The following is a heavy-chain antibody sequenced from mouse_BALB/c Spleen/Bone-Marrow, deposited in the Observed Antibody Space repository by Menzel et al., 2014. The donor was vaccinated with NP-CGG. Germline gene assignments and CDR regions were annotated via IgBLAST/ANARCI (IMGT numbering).Heavy chain of an antibody. V-gene: IGHV2-2*02. D-gene: IGHD1-3*01. CDR2: IWSGGST. Sequence: QVQLQQSGPGLVKPSQSLSITCTVSGFSLTSYGVHWVRQSPGKGLEWLGVIWSGGSTDYNAAFISRLSISKDNSKSQVFFKMSSLQANDTAIYYCARRKSGKGYFDYWGQGTTLTVSS. CDR1: GFSLTSYG. CDR3: ARRKSGKGYFDY. J-gene: IGHJ2*01.